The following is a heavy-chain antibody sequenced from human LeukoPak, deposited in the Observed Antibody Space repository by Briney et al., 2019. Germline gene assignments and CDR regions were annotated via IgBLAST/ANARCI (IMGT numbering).Heavy chain of an antibody. D-gene: IGHD3-16*01. V-gene: IGHV4-59*01. CDR3: ARETSQKGAHYMDV. Sequence: PSEPLSLTCTVSGVSISSYYWSWLRQPAGKGLEWIGEINHSGSTNYNPPLKSRVTISVDTSKNQFSQKLSSVTAADTAVYYCARETSQKGAHYMDVWGKGTTVTISS. CDR2: INHSGST. CDR1: GVSISSYY. J-gene: IGHJ6*03.